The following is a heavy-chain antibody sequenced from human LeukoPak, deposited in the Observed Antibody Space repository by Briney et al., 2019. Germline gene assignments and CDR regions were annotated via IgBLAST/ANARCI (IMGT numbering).Heavy chain of an antibody. CDR1: GYTFTSYH. J-gene: IGHJ4*02. V-gene: IGHV1-46*01. CDR2: INPSGGTT. CDR3: ARHGPNYYGSALTTIFDY. D-gene: IGHD3-10*01. Sequence: ASVKVSCKASGYTFTSYHMHWVRQAPGQGLEWMGIINPSGGTTNYAQKFRGRVTMTRDMSTSTVYMELSSLKASDTAMYYCARHGPNYYGSALTTIFDYWGQGTLVTVSS.